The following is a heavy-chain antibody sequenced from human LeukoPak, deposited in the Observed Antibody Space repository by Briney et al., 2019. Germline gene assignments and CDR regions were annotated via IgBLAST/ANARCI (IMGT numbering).Heavy chain of an antibody. D-gene: IGHD3-22*01. Sequence: ASVKVSCKASGYTFTSYYMHWVRQAPGRGLEWMGIINPSGGSTSYAQQFQGRLTMTRDMSTSTVYMELSSLRSEDTAVYYCARVSGVGSGYYGIDYWGQGTLVTVSS. V-gene: IGHV1-46*01. CDR3: ARVSGVGSGYYGIDY. CDR2: INPSGGST. J-gene: IGHJ4*02. CDR1: GYTFTSYY.